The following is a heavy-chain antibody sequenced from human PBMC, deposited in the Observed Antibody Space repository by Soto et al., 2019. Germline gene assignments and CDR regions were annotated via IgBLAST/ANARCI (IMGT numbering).Heavy chain of an antibody. Sequence: ESGGGLIQPGGSLRLSCAASGFTVSSNFMSWVRQAPGTGLEWVSFIYSAGNTYYADSVKGRFTISRDNSKNTLFLQMNSLRAEDTAIYYCAGVYGDYAFDAFDIWGQGTMVTVSS. CDR3: AGVYGDYAFDAFDI. V-gene: IGHV3-53*01. CDR1: GFTVSSNF. CDR2: IYSAGNT. D-gene: IGHD4-17*01. J-gene: IGHJ3*02.